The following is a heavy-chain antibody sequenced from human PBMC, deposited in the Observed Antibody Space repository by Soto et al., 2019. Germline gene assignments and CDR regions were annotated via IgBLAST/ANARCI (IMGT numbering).Heavy chain of an antibody. CDR3: ARDTEYYGSGFYYYYMDV. J-gene: IGHJ6*03. CDR1: GFTFSSYS. V-gene: IGHV3-48*01. D-gene: IGHD3-10*01. CDR2: ISSSSSTI. Sequence: GGSLRLSCAASGFTFSSYSMNWVRQAPGKGLEWVSYISSSSSTIYYADSVKGRFTISRDKAKNSLYLQMNSLRAEDTAVYSCARDTEYYGSGFYYYYMDVWGKGTTVTVSS.